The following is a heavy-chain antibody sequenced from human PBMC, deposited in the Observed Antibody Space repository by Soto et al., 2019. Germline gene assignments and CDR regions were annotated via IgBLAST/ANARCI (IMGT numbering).Heavy chain of an antibody. CDR3: ARDKIVVVVAATPRDGYYYYYYGMDV. Sequence: GGFLRLSCAASGFTFSSYAMHWVRQAPGKGLEWVAVISYDGSNKYYADSVKGRFTISRDNSKNTLYLQMNSLRAEDTAVYYCARDKIVVVVAATPRDGYYYYYYGMDVWGQGTTVTVSS. CDR2: ISYDGSNK. CDR1: GFTFSSYA. J-gene: IGHJ6*02. V-gene: IGHV3-30-3*01. D-gene: IGHD2-15*01.